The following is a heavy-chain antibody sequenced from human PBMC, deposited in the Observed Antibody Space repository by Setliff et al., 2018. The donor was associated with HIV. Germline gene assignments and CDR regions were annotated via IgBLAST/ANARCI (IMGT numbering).Heavy chain of an antibody. Sequence: ETLSLTCAVSGYSISSGYYWGWIRQPPGKGLEWIGSIYHSGSTYYNPSLKSRVTISLDTSKNQFSLKLSSVTAADTAVYYCARDIQAAGTGWFDPWGQGTLVTVSS. CDR1: GYSISSGYY. CDR3: ARDIQAAGTGWFDP. CDR2: IYHSGST. V-gene: IGHV4-38-2*02. J-gene: IGHJ5*02. D-gene: IGHD6-13*01.